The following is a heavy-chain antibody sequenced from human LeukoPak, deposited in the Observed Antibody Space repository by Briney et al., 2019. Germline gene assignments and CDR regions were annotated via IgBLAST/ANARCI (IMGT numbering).Heavy chain of an antibody. V-gene: IGHV3-30-3*01. CDR2: ISYDGSNK. CDR3: ARGGQWLVPLY. Sequence: PGGSLRLSCGASGFTFSSYAMHWVRQAPGKGLEWVALISYDGSNKYYADSVKGRFTISRDNSKNTLYLQMNSLSAEDTAVYYCARGGQWLVPLYWGQGTLVTVSS. D-gene: IGHD6-19*01. CDR1: GFTFSSYA. J-gene: IGHJ4*02.